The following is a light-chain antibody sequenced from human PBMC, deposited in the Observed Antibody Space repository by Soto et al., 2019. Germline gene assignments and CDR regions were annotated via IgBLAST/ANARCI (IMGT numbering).Light chain of an antibody. CDR1: QSVNSNY. Sequence: EIVMTQSPGTLSLSPGERATLSCRASQSVNSNYLAWYQQTPGQAPRLLIYGASSRATGIPDRFSGSGSGTDFSLTISGLEPEDFAVYYCQQYGSSPLTFGGGTKGAIK. V-gene: IGKV3-20*01. J-gene: IGKJ4*01. CDR3: QQYGSSPLT. CDR2: GAS.